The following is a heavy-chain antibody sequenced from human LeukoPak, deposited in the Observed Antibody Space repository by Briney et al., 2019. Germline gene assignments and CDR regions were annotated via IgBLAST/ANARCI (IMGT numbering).Heavy chain of an antibody. V-gene: IGHV4-34*01. CDR2: INHSGST. D-gene: IGHD3-16*02. Sequence: PSETLSLTCAVYGGSFSGYYWSGIRQPPGKGLEWIGEINHSGSTYYNPSLKSRVTISVDTSKNQFSLKLSSVTAADTAVYYCARGVYDYVWGSYRKPHFDYWGQGTLVSVSS. CDR1: GGSFSGYY. CDR3: ARGVYDYVWGSYRKPHFDY. J-gene: IGHJ4*02.